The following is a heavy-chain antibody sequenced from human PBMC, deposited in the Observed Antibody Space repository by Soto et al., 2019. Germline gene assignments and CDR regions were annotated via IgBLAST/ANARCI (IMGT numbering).Heavy chain of an antibody. Sequence: VQLVESGGGVVQPGRSLRLSCAASGFPFSSYGMHWVRQAPGKGLEWVAVILYDGSIKYYADSVQGRFTISRDNSKKTLYLQMNSLRPEETALYYCARDTPCTGTKCYISGGGFEYWGQGTLVTVSS. CDR3: ARDTPCTGTKCYISGGGFEY. V-gene: IGHV3-30*03. CDR2: ILYDGSIK. CDR1: GFPFSSYG. D-gene: IGHD2-2*02. J-gene: IGHJ4*02.